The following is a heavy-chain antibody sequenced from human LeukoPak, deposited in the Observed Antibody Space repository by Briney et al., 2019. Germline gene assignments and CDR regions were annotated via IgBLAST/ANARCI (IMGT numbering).Heavy chain of an antibody. D-gene: IGHD6-6*01. V-gene: IGHV4-59*01. CDR3: ARALDLYSSSSWFDP. CDR1: GGSISSYY. CDR2: IYYSGST. J-gene: IGHJ5*02. Sequence: KPSETLSLTCTVSGGSISSYYWSWIRQPPGKGLEWTGYIYYSGSTNYNPSLKSRVTISVDTSKNQFSLKLSSVTAADTAVYYCARALDLYSSSSWFDPWGQGTLVTVSS.